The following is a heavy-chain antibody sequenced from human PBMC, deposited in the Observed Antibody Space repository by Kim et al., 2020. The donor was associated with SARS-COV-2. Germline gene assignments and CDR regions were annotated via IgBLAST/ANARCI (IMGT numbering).Heavy chain of an antibody. CDR3: TTFFD. J-gene: IGHJ4*02. D-gene: IGHD3-3*01. CDR2: IKRKTDGGTT. CDR1: GFTFSSAW. Sequence: GGSLRLSCAASGFTFSSAWMSWVRQAPGKGLEWVGRIKRKTDGGTTDYAAPVKGRFTIARDDSKNMVYLQMKSLRIEDTGVYYCTTFFDWGQGNLVTVSS. V-gene: IGHV3-15*05.